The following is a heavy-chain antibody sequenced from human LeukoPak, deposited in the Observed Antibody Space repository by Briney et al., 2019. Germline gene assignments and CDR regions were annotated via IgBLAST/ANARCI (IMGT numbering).Heavy chain of an antibody. J-gene: IGHJ4*02. CDR3: ARGPGGMGQYYFNY. Sequence: GGSLRLSCLASGFTFSNSWMTWVRQAPGKGLEWVANIKEDGSDKQYGDSVKGRFTISRDNSKNTLYLQMNSLRAEDTAVYYCARGPGGMGQYYFNYWGQGTLVTVSS. CDR2: IKEDGSDK. CDR1: GFTFSNSW. V-gene: IGHV3-7*01. D-gene: IGHD1-14*01.